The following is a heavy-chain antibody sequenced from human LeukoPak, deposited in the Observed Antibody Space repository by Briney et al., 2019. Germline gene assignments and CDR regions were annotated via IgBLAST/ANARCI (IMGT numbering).Heavy chain of an antibody. D-gene: IGHD2-2*01. CDR1: GGSISSSSYY. V-gene: IGHV4-39*01. CDR3: ARPSYCSSTSCEALDAFDI. J-gene: IGHJ3*02. Sequence: SETLSLTCTVSGGSISSSSYYWGWIRQPPGKGLEWIGSIYYSGSTYYNPSLKSRVTISVDTSKNQFSLKLSSVTAADTAVYYCARPSYCSSTSCEALDAFDIWGQGTMVTVSS. CDR2: IYYSGST.